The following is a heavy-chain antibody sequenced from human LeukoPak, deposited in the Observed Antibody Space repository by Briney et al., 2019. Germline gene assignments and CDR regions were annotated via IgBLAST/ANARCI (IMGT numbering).Heavy chain of an antibody. Sequence: PSETLSLTCTVSGGSISGHYWSWFRQPPGKGLEWIGYIYDSGSTNYNPSLKSRVTISVDTSKNQFSLNLSSVTAADTAVYYCATTYYYDSSGSGYFDLWGRGTLVAVSS. CDR3: ATTYYYDSSGSGYFDL. CDR1: GGSISGHY. J-gene: IGHJ2*01. D-gene: IGHD3-22*01. V-gene: IGHV4-59*11. CDR2: IYDSGST.